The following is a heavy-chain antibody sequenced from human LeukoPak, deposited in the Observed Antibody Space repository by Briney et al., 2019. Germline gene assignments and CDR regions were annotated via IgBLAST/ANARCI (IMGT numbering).Heavy chain of an antibody. CDR2: IYYSGST. D-gene: IGHD3-10*01. J-gene: IGHJ6*02. V-gene: IGHV4-39*07. CDR1: GGSISSSSYH. CDR3: ARDLGYYGSGSSFYYYYYGMDV. Sequence: SETLSLTCTVSGGSISSSSYHWGWIRQPPGKGLEWIGSIYYSGSTYYNPSLKSRVTISVDTSKNQFSLKLSSVTAADTAVYYCARDLGYYGSGSSFYYYYYGMDVWGQGTTVTVSS.